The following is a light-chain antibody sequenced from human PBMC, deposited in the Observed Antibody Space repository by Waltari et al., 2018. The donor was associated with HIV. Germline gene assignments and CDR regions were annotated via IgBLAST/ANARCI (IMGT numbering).Light chain of an antibody. CDR1: TGPVTGDHY. CDR3: LLSFRGPRL. J-gene: IGLJ2*01. CDR2: DTT. Sequence: QGVVTQEPSLTVSPGGPITLTCASSTGPVTGDHYPSWVQQKPGQVPTTLIFDTTDRHSSTPARFSGSLLGGKAALTLSGALPGDEADYYCLLSFRGPRLFGGGTRLTVL. V-gene: IGLV7-46*01.